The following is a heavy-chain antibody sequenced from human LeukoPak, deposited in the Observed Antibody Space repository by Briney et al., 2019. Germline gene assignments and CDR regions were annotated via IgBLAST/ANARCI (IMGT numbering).Heavy chain of an antibody. CDR2: IYYSGST. V-gene: IGHV4-59*01. CDR1: GGPISSYY. CDR3: ARNDYGDYPDY. Sequence: ETLSLTCTVSGGPISSYYWSWIRPPPGKGMEWIGYIYYSGSTNYNPSLKSRVTISVDTSKNQFSLKLSSVTAADTAVYYCARNDYGDYPDYWGQGTLVTVSS. D-gene: IGHD4-17*01. J-gene: IGHJ4*02.